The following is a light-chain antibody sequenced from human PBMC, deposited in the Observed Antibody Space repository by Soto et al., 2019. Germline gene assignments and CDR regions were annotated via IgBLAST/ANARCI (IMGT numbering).Light chain of an antibody. J-gene: IGLJ2*01. Sequence: QSALTQPRSVSGSPGQSVTISCTGTSSDVGGYNYVSWYQQYLGRAPKFMIYDVTKRPSGVPDRFSGSKSGNTASLTISGLQAEDEADYYCCSYAGTYTWVFGGGTKVTVL. CDR3: CSYAGTYTWV. CDR1: SSDVGGYNY. CDR2: DVT. V-gene: IGLV2-11*01.